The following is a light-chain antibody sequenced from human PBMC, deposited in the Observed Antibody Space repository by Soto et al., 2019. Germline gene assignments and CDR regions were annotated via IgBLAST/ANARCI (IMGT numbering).Light chain of an antibody. Sequence: PGDRATLSCRASQTIIGNYLAWYQQKPGQAPRLLIYGASNRATGVPDRFSGSYSGTDFSLTITRLEPEDFAVYYCEQHVNSVYIFGQGTRLEIK. V-gene: IGKV3-20*01. CDR2: GAS. CDR3: EQHVNSVYI. J-gene: IGKJ2*01. CDR1: QTIIGNY.